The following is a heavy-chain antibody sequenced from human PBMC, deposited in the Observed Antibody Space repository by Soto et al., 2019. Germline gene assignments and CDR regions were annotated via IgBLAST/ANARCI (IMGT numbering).Heavy chain of an antibody. CDR2: INHSGKT. V-gene: IGHV4-34*01. Sequence: SQTLSLTCAVYGVTFSDYYGIRIRQPPGKGLEWIGEINHSGKTYYNPSLQSRVTVSLDTSKNQFSLNLTSVTAADTAIYYCARVVATHFDFWGQGLLVTVSS. CDR3: ARVVATHFDF. J-gene: IGHJ4*02. CDR1: GVTFSDYY. D-gene: IGHD5-12*01.